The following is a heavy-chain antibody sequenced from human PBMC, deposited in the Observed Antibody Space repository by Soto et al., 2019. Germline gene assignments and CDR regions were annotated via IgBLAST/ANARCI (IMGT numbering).Heavy chain of an antibody. Sequence: PGGSLRLSCAASGFIFENFGMSWVRQAPGKGLEWISSISGSGFKKYYADSVKGRFTISRDNSKNTLYLQMNSLRAEDTAVYYCAKDRREQQLVSAFDYWGQGTLVTISS. CDR2: ISGSGFKK. D-gene: IGHD6-13*01. CDR3: AKDRREQQLVSAFDY. CDR1: GFIFENFG. J-gene: IGHJ4*02. V-gene: IGHV3-23*01.